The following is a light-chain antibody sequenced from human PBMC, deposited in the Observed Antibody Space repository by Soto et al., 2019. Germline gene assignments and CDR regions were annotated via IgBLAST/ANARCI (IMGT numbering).Light chain of an antibody. CDR1: QSISRY. V-gene: IGKV1-39*01. Sequence: DIQMTQSPSSLSASLGDRVTITCRASQSISRYLNWYQQKPGKAPKLLIYAASSLQGGVPSRFSGSGSGTDSTLTISSLQPEDFATYDCQTSGDTPPWTFGQGTKVDNK. CDR3: QTSGDTPPWT. CDR2: AAS. J-gene: IGKJ1*01.